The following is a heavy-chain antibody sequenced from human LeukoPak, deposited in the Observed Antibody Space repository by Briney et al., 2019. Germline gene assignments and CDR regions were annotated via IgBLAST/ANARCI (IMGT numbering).Heavy chain of an antibody. Sequence: SETLSLTCAVSGGSISSSNWWSWVRQPPGKGLEWIGEIYHSGSTNYNPSLKSRVTISVDTSKNQFSLKLSSVTAADTAVYYCATQTNYGDRILDYWGQGTLVTVSS. CDR1: GGSISSSNW. J-gene: IGHJ4*02. CDR3: ATQTNYGDRILDY. V-gene: IGHV4-4*02. CDR2: IYHSGST. D-gene: IGHD4-17*01.